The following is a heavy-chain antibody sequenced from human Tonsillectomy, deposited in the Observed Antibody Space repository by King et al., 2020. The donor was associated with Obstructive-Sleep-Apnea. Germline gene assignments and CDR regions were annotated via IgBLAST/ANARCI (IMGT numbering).Heavy chain of an antibody. J-gene: IGHJ4*02. D-gene: IGHD1-14*01. Sequence: QLVQSGGGVVQPGRSLRLSCGASGFNFSNYGMHWVRQAPGKGLEWVAVIWYDGSNKYYADSVKGRFTISRDNSKNTLDLQMNSLRAEDTAVYYCAKEVGRKWGQATLVTVSS. CDR3: AKEVGRK. V-gene: IGHV3-33*06. CDR1: GFNFSNYG. CDR2: IWYDGSNK.